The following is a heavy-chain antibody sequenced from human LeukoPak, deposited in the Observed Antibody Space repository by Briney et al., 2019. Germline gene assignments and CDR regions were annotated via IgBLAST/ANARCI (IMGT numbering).Heavy chain of an antibody. J-gene: IGHJ4*02. CDR3: ARDVTFLSGFDY. CDR2: INPNSGGT. V-gene: IGHV1-2*02. CDR1: GYTFTGYY. Sequence: ASVKVSCKASGYTFTGYYMHWVRQAPGQGLEWMGWINPNSGGTNYAQKFQGRVTMTRDTSISTAYMELSRLRSDDTAVYYCARDVTFLSGFDYWGQGTLVTVSS. D-gene: IGHD2/OR15-2a*01.